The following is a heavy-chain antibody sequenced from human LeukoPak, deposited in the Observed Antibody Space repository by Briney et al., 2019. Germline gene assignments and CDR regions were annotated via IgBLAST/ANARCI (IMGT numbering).Heavy chain of an antibody. CDR1: GYTFTSYG. V-gene: IGHV1-18*01. CDR2: ISAYNGNT. J-gene: IGHJ5*02. D-gene: IGHD2-2*01. CDR3: ARVYGGYCSSTSCYNWFDP. Sequence: ASVKVSCKASGYTFTSYGISWVRQAPGQGLEWMGWISAYNGNTNYAQKLQGRVTMTTDTSTSTAYMELRSLRSDDTAVYYCARVYGGYCSSTSCYNWFDPWGQGTLVTVSS.